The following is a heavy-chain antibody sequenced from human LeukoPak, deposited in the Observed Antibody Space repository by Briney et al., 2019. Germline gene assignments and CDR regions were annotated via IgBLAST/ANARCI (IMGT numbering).Heavy chain of an antibody. CDR1: GGSISSSSYY. V-gene: IGHV4-39*07. CDR3: ARDPGYYDSSGYLN. Sequence: SETLSLTCTVSGGSISSSSYYWGWIRQPPGKGLEWIGSIYYSGSTYYNPSLKSRVTISVDTSKNQFSLKLSSVTAADTAVYYCARDPGYYDSSGYLNWGQGTLVTVSS. CDR2: IYYSGST. D-gene: IGHD3-22*01. J-gene: IGHJ4*02.